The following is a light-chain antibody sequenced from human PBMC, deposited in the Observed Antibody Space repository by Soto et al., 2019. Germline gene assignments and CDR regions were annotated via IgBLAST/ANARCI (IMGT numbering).Light chain of an antibody. V-gene: IGKV3-11*01. Sequence: EIVLTQSPATMSLSPGERATLSCRASQTVSSYLAWYQQKGGKAPRLLIYNASTRATGIPARFSGSGSGTDFTLTISSLEPEDFAFYYCQQHANWPLTFGGGTKVEIK. CDR1: QTVSSY. CDR2: NAS. J-gene: IGKJ4*01. CDR3: QQHANWPLT.